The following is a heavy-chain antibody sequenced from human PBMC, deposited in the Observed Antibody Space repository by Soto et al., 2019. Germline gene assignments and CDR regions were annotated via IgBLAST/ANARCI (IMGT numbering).Heavy chain of an antibody. CDR3: AAHFPDYPDDYYYYGMDV. J-gene: IGHJ6*02. V-gene: IGHV1-58*01. Sequence: SVKVSCKASGFTFSSSAVHWVRQARGHRLEWIGWIVVGSGNTNYAQKFQERVTITRDMSTSTAYMELSSLRSEDTAVYYCAAHFPDYPDDYYYYGMDVWGQGTTVTVSS. D-gene: IGHD4-17*01. CDR1: GFTFSSSA. CDR2: IVVGSGNT.